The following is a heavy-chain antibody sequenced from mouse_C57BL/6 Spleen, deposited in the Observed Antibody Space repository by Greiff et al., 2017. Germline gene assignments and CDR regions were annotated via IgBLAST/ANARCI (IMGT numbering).Heavy chain of an antibody. CDR2: ISSGSSTI. V-gene: IGHV5-17*01. J-gene: IGHJ4*01. CDR3: ARDGGYYSGFDYAMDY. Sequence: DVMLVASGGGLVKPGGSLKLSCAASGFTFSDYGMHWVRQAPEKGLEWVAYISSGSSTIYYADTVKGRFTISRDNAKNTLFLQMTSLRSEDTAMYYCARDGGYYSGFDYAMDYWGQGTSVTVSS. D-gene: IGHD2-12*01. CDR1: GFTFSDYG.